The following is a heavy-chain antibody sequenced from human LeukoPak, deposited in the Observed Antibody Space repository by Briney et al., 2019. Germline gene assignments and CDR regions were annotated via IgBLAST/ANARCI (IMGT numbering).Heavy chain of an antibody. Sequence: NPSETLSLTCTVSGGSISSYYWSWIRQPPGKGLEWIGYIYYSGSTNYNASLKSRVTISVDTSKNQFSLKLSSVTAADTAVDYWARIGSCTNGVCYTEFDYWGQGTLVTVSS. CDR1: GGSISSYY. J-gene: IGHJ4*02. CDR3: ARIGSCTNGVCYTEFDY. CDR2: IYYSGST. V-gene: IGHV4-59*12. D-gene: IGHD2-8*01.